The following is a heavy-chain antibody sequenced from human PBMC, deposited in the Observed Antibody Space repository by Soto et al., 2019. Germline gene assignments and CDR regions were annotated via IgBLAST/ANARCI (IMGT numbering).Heavy chain of an antibody. D-gene: IGHD1-26*01. CDR2: IYYSGTT. CDR3: ARREIQGPIDY. CDR1: GYSISSSNW. V-gene: IGHV4-28*01. J-gene: IGHJ4*02. Sequence: SGTLSLTCAVSGYSISSSNWWGWIRQPPGKGLEWIGYIYYSGTTYYNPSLKSRVTMSVDTSKNQFSLKLTSVTAVDTALYYCARREIQGPIDYWGQGTLVTVSS.